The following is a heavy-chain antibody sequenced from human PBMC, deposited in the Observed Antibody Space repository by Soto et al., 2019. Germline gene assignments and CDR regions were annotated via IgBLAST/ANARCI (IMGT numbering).Heavy chain of an antibody. CDR1: GYTFTGYY. V-gene: IGHV1-2*02. CDR2: INPNSGGT. CDR3: ARARITIFGVVITPADY. Sequence: GASVKVSCKASGYTFTGYYMHWVRQAPGQGLEWMGWINPNSGGTNYAQKFQGRVTMTRDTSISTAYMELSRLRSDDTAVYYCARARITIFGVVITPADYWGQGTLVTVSS. J-gene: IGHJ4*02. D-gene: IGHD3-3*01.